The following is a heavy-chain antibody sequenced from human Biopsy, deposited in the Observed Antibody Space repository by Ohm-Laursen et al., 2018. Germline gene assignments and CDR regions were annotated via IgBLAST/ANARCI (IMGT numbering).Heavy chain of an antibody. CDR3: AGRPWPNAFDI. CDR1: GGSIGSFF. Sequence: GTLSLTCTVSGGSIGSFFWSWIRQPPGKGLEWIGYIYYSGGTNYNPSFKSRVTISVDTSRNQFSLKLSSVTAADTAVYYCAGRPWPNAFDIWGQGTMVTVSS. D-gene: IGHD5-12*01. CDR2: IYYSGGT. V-gene: IGHV4-59*01. J-gene: IGHJ3*02.